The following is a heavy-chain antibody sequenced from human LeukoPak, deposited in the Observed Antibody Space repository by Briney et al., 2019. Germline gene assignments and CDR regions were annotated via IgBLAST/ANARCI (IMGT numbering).Heavy chain of an antibody. CDR2: IYYSGST. J-gene: IGHJ4*02. CDR3: ARGGYSGSYIDY. D-gene: IGHD5-12*01. V-gene: IGHV4-31*03. Sequence: SETLSLTCTVSGGSISSGGYYWSWIRQHPGKGLEWIGYIYYSGSTYYNPSLKSRVTISVDTSKNQFSLKLSSVTAADTAVYYCARGGYSGSYIDYWGQGTLVTVSS. CDR1: GGSISSGGYY.